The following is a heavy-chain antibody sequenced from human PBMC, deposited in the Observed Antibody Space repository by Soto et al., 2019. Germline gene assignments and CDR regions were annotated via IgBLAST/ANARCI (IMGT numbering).Heavy chain of an antibody. CDR1: GFTFSSYS. D-gene: IGHD6-19*01. J-gene: IGHJ4*02. CDR3: GRVVYSSGPPDY. V-gene: IGHV3-21*01. Sequence: EVQLVESGGGLVKPGGSLRLSCAASGFTFSSYSMNWVRQAPGKGLEWVSSISSSSSYIHYADSVKGRFTISRDNAKNSLYLQMNSVRAEDTAVYYCGRVVYSSGPPDYWGQGTLVTVSS. CDR2: ISSSSSYI.